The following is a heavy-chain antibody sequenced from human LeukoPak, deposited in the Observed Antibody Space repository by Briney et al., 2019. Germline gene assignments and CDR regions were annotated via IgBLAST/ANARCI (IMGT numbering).Heavy chain of an antibody. J-gene: IGHJ3*02. V-gene: IGHV3-7*01. CDR2: INQDGSQK. Sequence: GGSLRLSCAASGFSFSNNWMSWVRQVPGKGLEWVANINQDGSQKYYVDSVKGRFTISRDNAKNSLYLQMDGLRADDAAVYYCARETVQASDIWGQGTMVTVSS. CDR1: GFSFSNNW. CDR3: ARETVQASDI.